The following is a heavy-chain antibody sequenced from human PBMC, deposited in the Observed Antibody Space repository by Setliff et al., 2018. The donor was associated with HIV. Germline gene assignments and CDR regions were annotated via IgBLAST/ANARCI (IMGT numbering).Heavy chain of an antibody. D-gene: IGHD3-22*01. CDR2: INHRGST. V-gene: IGHV4-38-2*01. J-gene: IGHJ6*02. Sequence: SETLSLTCDVSGFSISSRYYWGWIRQSPGKGLEWIGEINHRGSTNYNPSLNSRVTILVDTSKNQFSLKLSSVTAADTAVYYCARGITMIVVANYGMDVWGQGTTVTVSS. CDR1: GFSISSRYY. CDR3: ARGITMIVVANYGMDV.